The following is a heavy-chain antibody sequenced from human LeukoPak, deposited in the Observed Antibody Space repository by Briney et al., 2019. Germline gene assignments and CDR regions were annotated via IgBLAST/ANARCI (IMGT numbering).Heavy chain of an antibody. V-gene: IGHV1-69*13. CDR3: ARGGFDYYGSGTFDY. Sequence: SVKVSCKASGGTFSSYAISWVRQAPGQGLEWMGGIIPIFGTANYAQKFQGRVTITADESMSTAYMELSSLRSEDTAVYYCARGGFDYYGSGTFDYWGQGTLVTVSS. CDR2: IIPIFGTA. CDR1: GGTFSSYA. D-gene: IGHD3-10*01. J-gene: IGHJ4*02.